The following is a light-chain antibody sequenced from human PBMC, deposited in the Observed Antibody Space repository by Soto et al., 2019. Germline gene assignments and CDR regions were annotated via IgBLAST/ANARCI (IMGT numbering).Light chain of an antibody. CDR2: DAS. V-gene: IGKV3-11*01. Sequence: EIVLTQSPATLSLSPGERATLSCWASQSVSSYLAWFQQRPGQAPRLLIYDASNRATGIPARFSGSGSGTDFTLTISSLQPDDFAVYYCQQRSNWPPAFGQGTRLEIK. J-gene: IGKJ5*01. CDR1: QSVSSY. CDR3: QQRSNWPPA.